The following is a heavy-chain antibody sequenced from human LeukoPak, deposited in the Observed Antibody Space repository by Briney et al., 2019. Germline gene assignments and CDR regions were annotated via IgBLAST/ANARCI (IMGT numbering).Heavy chain of an antibody. V-gene: IGHV4-34*01. D-gene: IGHD4-17*01. CDR1: GGSFSGYY. CDR2: INHSGST. J-gene: IGHJ3*02. Sequence: PSETLSLTCAVYGGSFSGYYWSWIRQPPGKGLEWIGEINHSGSTNYNPSLKSRVTISVDTSKNQFSLKLSSVTAADTAVYYCARVMTVTTFEAFDIWGHETLLTVSS. CDR3: ARVMTVTTFEAFDI.